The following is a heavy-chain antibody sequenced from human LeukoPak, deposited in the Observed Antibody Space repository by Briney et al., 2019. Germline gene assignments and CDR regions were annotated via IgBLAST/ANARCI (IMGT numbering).Heavy chain of an antibody. D-gene: IGHD3-10*01. V-gene: IGHV1-8*01. J-gene: IGHJ6*02. CDR3: ARSFTTVMVRGADYGMDV. Sequence: GASVKVSCKASGYTFTSYDINWVRQATGQGLEWMGWMNPNSGNTGYAQKFQGRVTMTRNTSISTAYMELSSLRSEDTAVYYCARSFTTVMVRGADYGMDVWGQGTTVTVSS. CDR1: GYTFTSYD. CDR2: MNPNSGNT.